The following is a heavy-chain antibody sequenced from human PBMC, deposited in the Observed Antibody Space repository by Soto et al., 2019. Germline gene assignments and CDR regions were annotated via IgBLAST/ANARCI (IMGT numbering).Heavy chain of an antibody. Sequence: ASVKVSCKASGYTFTSYAMHWVRQAPGQRLEWMGWINTHNGNTNYAQNLQGRVFMTADTSTNTAYMELRSLRSDDTAIYFCTREGSAPYYYYAMDAWGQGTTVTVSS. V-gene: IGHV1-3*04. J-gene: IGHJ6*02. CDR1: GYTFTSYA. D-gene: IGHD3-10*01. CDR3: TREGSAPYYYYAMDA. CDR2: INTHNGNT.